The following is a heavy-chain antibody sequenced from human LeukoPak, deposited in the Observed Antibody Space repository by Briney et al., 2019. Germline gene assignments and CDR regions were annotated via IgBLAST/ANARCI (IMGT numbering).Heavy chain of an antibody. CDR1: GYTFTSYG. CDR2: ISAYNGNT. J-gene: IGHJ5*02. Sequence: GASVKVSCKASGYTFTSYGISWVRQAPGQGLEWMGWISAYNGNTNYAQKLQGRVTMTTDTSTSTAYMELRSLRSEDTAVYYCARDLENPQGHWFDPWGQGTLVTVSS. V-gene: IGHV1-18*01. CDR3: ARDLENPQGHWFDP.